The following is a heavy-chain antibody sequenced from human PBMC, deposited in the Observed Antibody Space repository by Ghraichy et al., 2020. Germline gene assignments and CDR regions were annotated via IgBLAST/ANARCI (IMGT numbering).Heavy chain of an antibody. D-gene: IGHD7-27*01. CDR1: GDSVSSNSAT. V-gene: IGHV6-1*01. Sequence: SQTLSLTRAISGDSVSSNSATWNWIRQSPSRGLEWLGRTYYRSKWYTNYAVSVKSRITINPDTSKNQFSMQLNSVTPEDTAVYYCARDPNWGNVFDIWGQGTMVTVSS. CDR3: ARDPNWGNVFDI. J-gene: IGHJ3*02. CDR2: TYYRSKWYT.